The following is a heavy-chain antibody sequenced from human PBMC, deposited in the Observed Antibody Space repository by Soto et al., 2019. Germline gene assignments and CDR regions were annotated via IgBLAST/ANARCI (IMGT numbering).Heavy chain of an antibody. J-gene: IGHJ6*02. D-gene: IGHD2-21*02. CDR2: IIPIFGTT. CDR1: GGTFSKFA. V-gene: IGHV1-69*06. Sequence: GASVKVSCKASGGTFSKFAINWVRQAPGQGLEWMGGIIPIFGTTNYAQKFSGRVTITADISTSTAYMELSSLISEDSAVYYCVRGDCGGDCYIVAYYYHGMDVSGQGTTVTVSS. CDR3: VRGDCGGDCYIVAYYYHGMDV.